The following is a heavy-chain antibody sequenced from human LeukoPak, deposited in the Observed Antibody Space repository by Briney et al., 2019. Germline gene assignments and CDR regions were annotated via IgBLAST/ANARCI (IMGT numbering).Heavy chain of an antibody. J-gene: IGHJ6*04. V-gene: IGHV3-7*03. D-gene: IGHD2-2*01. Sequence: PGGSLRLSCAASGFTFNDYWMTWVRQAPGKGLEWVAHIKQDGSEKYYVDSLKGRFTISRDNAKNSLFPQMNSLRAEDTAVYYCVRDCSSASLSSGCYYAMDVWGKGTTVTVSS. CDR1: GFTFNDYW. CDR3: VRDCSSASLSSGCYYAMDV. CDR2: IKQDGSEK.